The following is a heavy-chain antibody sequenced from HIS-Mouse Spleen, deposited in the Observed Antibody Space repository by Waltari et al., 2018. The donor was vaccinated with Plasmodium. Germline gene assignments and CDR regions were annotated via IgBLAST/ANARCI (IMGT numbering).Heavy chain of an antibody. CDR2: INPNSGGT. CDR1: GYTFTRYY. D-gene: IGHD6-13*01. V-gene: IGHV1-2*02. Sequence: QVQLVQSGAEVKKPGASVKVSCTASGYTFTRYYMHWVRQAPGHGLEWMGWINPNSGGTNYAQKFQGRVTMTRDTSISTAYMELSRLRSDDTAVYYCARVLGYKAAAGTFVEYFQHWGQGTLVTVSS. J-gene: IGHJ1*01. CDR3: ARVLGYKAAAGTFVEYFQH.